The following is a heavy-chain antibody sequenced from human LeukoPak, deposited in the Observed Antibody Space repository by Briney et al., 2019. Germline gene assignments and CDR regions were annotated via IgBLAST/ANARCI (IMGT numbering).Heavy chain of an antibody. V-gene: IGHV3-23*01. J-gene: IGHJ4*02. CDR3: ATTKQARRYFDY. Sequence: AGGSLRLSCAVSGFTFNNYALSWVRQAPGKGLEWVSAISTSGGNTYYADSVRGRFTISRDNSKNTLYLQMNTLRAEDTAVYYCATTKQARRYFDYWGQGTLVTVSS. D-gene: IGHD1-1*01. CDR1: GFTFNNYA. CDR2: ISTSGGNT.